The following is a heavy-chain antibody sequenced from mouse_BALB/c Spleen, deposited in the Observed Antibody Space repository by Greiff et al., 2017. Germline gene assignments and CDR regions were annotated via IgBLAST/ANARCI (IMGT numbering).Heavy chain of an antibody. V-gene: IGHV5-12-1*01. CDR2: ISSGGGST. D-gene: IGHD2-4*01. J-gene: IGHJ3*01. CDR1: GFAFSSYD. Sequence: DVKLVESGGGLVKPGGSLKLSCAASGFAFSSYDMSWVRQTPEKRLEWVAYISSGGGSTYYPDTVKGRFTISRDNAKNTLYLQMSSLKSEDTAMYYCARQYDYDGFAYWGQGTLVTVSA. CDR3: ARQYDYDGFAY.